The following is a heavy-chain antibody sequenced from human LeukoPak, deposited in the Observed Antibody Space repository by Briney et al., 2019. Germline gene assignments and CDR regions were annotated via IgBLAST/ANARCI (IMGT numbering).Heavy chain of an antibody. J-gene: IGHJ3*02. D-gene: IGHD2-15*01. CDR2: ISWNSGSI. V-gene: IGHV3-9*01. Sequence: GGSLRLSCAASGFTLDNYAMHWVRQAPGKGLEWVSGISWNSGSIGYADSVKGRFTISRDNAKNSLYLQMNSLRAEDTALYYCAKDRGYCSGGSCGRSAFDIWGQGTMVTVSS. CDR3: AKDRGYCSGGSCGRSAFDI. CDR1: GFTLDNYA.